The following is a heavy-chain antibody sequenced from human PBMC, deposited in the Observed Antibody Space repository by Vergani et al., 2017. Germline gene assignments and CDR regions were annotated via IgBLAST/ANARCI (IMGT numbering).Heavy chain of an antibody. D-gene: IGHD1-26*01. CDR2: INHSGTI. Sequence: QVQLQQWGPGLLKPSETLSLTCAVYGGSLSGYYWSWIRLAPGTGLEGIGEINHSGTINYNPTLKSPFKVSIDTSRDHFSLKLRSVSAADTAVYFCARRAERWETLLRDDFDVWGQGTFVTVSP. V-gene: IGHV4-34*01. J-gene: IGHJ3*01. CDR3: ARRAERWETLLRDDFDV. CDR1: GGSLSGYY.